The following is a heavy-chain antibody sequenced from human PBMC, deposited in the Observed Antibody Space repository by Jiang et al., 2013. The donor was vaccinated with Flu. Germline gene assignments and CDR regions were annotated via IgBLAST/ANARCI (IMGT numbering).Heavy chain of an antibody. CDR2: INHSGST. V-gene: IGHV4-34*01. J-gene: IGHJ4*02. Sequence: LLKPSETLSLTCAVYGGSFSGYYWSWIRQPPGKGLEWIGEINHSGSTNYNPSLKSRVTISVDTSKNQFSLKLSSVTAADTAVYYCARVLFEYSSSSVIDYWGQGTLVTVSS. CDR3: ARVLFEYSSSSVIDY. CDR1: GGSFSGYY. D-gene: IGHD6-6*01.